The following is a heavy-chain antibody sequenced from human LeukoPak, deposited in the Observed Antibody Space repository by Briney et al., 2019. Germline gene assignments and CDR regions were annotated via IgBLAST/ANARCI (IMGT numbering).Heavy chain of an antibody. CDR1: AGSISSSNYY. D-gene: IGHD6-13*01. CDR3: ARSYGYSSSWYGSDWFDP. Sequence: PSQTLSLTCTVSAGSISSSNYYWGWIRQPPGKGLEWIGSIYYSGITYYNPSLKSRVTISVDTSKNQFSLKLSSVTAADTAVYYCARSYGYSSSWYGSDWFDPWGQGTLVTVSS. CDR2: IYYSGIT. V-gene: IGHV4-39*07. J-gene: IGHJ5*02.